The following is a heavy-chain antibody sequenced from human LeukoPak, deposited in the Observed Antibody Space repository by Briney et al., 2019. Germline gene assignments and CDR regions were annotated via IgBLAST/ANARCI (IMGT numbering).Heavy chain of an antibody. D-gene: IGHD6-13*01. CDR2: ISGSGGST. Sequence: PGGSLRLSCAASGFTFSSYGMSWVRQAPGKGLEWVSAISGSGGSTYYADSVKGRFTISRDNSKNTLYLQMNSLRAEDTAVYYCARKVAAAGNWFDPWGRGTVVTVSS. J-gene: IGHJ5*02. V-gene: IGHV3-23*01. CDR3: ARKVAAAGNWFDP. CDR1: GFTFSSYG.